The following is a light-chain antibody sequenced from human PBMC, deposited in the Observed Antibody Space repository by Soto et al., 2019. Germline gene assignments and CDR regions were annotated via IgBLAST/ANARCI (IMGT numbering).Light chain of an antibody. CDR2: DVT. CDR3: SSYTTSGTFWV. Sequence: QSALTRPASVSGSRGQSITISCTGTSSDVGDHNYVSWYQQHPGKAPKLMIYDVTDRPSGVSNRFSGSKSGNTASLTISGLQAEDEADYYCSSYTTSGTFWVFGGGTKLTVL. CDR1: SSDVGDHNY. J-gene: IGLJ3*02. V-gene: IGLV2-14*01.